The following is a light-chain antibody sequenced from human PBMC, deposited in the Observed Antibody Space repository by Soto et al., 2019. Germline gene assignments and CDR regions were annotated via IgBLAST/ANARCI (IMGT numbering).Light chain of an antibody. V-gene: IGKV3-20*01. CDR1: QSVSNNY. Sequence: EIVLTQSPGPPSLSPGERATLSRRASQSVSNNYLAWYQQKPGQAPRLHIYGASNRATGIPDRFSGSGSGTDFTLTISRLEPEDFAVYYCQQYGSSGTFGRGTKVDIK. CDR3: QQYGSSGT. CDR2: GAS. J-gene: IGKJ4*02.